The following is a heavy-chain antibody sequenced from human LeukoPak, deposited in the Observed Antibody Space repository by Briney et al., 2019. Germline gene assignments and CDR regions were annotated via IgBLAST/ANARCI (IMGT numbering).Heavy chain of an antibody. D-gene: IGHD5-12*01. CDR1: GGSFSGYY. J-gene: IGHJ4*02. CDR2: INHSGST. V-gene: IGHV4-34*01. CDR3: ARDRSFLRGYSGYEGY. Sequence: PSETLSLTCAVYGGSFSGYYWSWIRQPPGKGLEWIGEINHSGSTNYNPSLKSRVTISVDTSKNQFSLKLSSVPAADTAVYYCARDRSFLRGYSGYEGYWGQGTLVTVSS.